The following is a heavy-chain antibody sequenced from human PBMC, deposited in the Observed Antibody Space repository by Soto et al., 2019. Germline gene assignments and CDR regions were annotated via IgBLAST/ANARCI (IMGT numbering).Heavy chain of an antibody. CDR2: SLHTGGT. CDR3: ASAVYCTTAKCWAHFHSDNFHV. Sequence: PETLSLTCVVSGDSINNAYWWSCVRQAPGKGFEWIGESLHTGGTSYMPSLRGRIPLSVDTSKNQTSLKLTSVXVEDTAVYYCASAVYCTTAKCWAHFHSDNFHVWGQGTAVT. V-gene: IGHV4-4*03. CDR1: GDSINNAYW. J-gene: IGHJ6*01. D-gene: IGHD2-8*01.